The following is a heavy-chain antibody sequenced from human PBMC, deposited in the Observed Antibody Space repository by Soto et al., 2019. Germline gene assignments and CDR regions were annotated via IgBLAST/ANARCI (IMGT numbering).Heavy chain of an antibody. CDR3: ARGYYDNGDLPFDI. D-gene: IGHD3-22*01. CDR2: ISSGSGAI. CDR1: GFTFSTYS. Sequence: EVQLVESGGGLVQPGGSLRVSCATSGFTFSTYSMNWVRQAPGKGLEWISYISSGSGAINYADSVRGRFTISRENAKNSLYLQMNSLRDEDTAVYYCARGYYDNGDLPFDIWGQGTMVTVSS. J-gene: IGHJ3*02. V-gene: IGHV3-48*02.